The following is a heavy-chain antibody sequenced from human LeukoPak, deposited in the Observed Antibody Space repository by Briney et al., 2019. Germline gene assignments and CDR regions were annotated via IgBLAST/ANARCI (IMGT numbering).Heavy chain of an antibody. J-gene: IGHJ5*02. Sequence: PSETLSLTCAVYGGSFSGYYWSWIRQPPGKGLEWIGEINHSGSTNYNPSLKSRVTISVDTSKNQFSLKLSSVTAEDTAVYYCATEGYCSGGSCYGWFDPWGQGTLVTVSS. CDR2: INHSGST. CDR1: GGSFSGYY. CDR3: ATEGYCSGGSCYGWFDP. D-gene: IGHD2-15*01. V-gene: IGHV4-34*01.